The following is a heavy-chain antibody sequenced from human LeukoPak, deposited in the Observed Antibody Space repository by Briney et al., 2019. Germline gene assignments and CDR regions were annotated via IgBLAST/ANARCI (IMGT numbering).Heavy chain of an antibody. D-gene: IGHD6-13*01. CDR3: ARGRYSSSSFDY. Sequence: PETLSLTCTVSGGSISSYYWSWIRQPPGKGLEWIGYIYYSGSTNYNPSLKSRVTISVDTSKNQFSLKLSSVTAADTAVYYCARGRYSSSSFDYWGQGTLVSVSS. CDR1: GGSISSYY. J-gene: IGHJ4*02. CDR2: IYYSGST. V-gene: IGHV4-59*12.